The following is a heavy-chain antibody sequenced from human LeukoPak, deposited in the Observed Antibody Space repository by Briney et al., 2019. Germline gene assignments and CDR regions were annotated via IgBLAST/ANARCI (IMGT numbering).Heavy chain of an antibody. CDR1: GFSFSNYG. J-gene: IGHJ4*02. Sequence: GGSLRLSCAASGFSFSNYGMHWVRQAPGKGLEWVAFIAHDRNNKYYADSVKGRFTISRDNSKNTLYLQMNSLRAKDTAVYYCARDDYSSGWYCAYWGQGALVTVSS. CDR3: ARDDYSSGWYCAY. CDR2: IAHDRNNK. D-gene: IGHD6-19*01. V-gene: IGHV3-30*02.